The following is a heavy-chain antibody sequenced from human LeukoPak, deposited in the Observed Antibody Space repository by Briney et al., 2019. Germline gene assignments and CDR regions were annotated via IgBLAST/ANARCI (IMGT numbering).Heavy chain of an antibody. V-gene: IGHV3-48*02. CDR2: ISSSGTSI. J-gene: IGHJ5*02. CDR1: GFTFSSFS. D-gene: IGHD1-26*01. Sequence: GGSLRLSCAASGFTFSSFSMNWVRQAPGKGLEWVSFISSSGTSIYYADSVKGRFSISRDNAKNSLYLQMSSLRDEDTAVYYCVRDDRRKSGSPRWFDPWGQGTLVTVSS. CDR3: VRDDRRKSGSPRWFDP.